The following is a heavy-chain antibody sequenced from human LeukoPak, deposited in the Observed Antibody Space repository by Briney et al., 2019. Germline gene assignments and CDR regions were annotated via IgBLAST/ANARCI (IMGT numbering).Heavy chain of an antibody. Sequence: NTLETLSLTCSVSGGSTNSYYWSWIRQSGGKGLEWIGRIYSSGSTVYNPSLNSRLTMSIDTSKNQFSLTLKSVTATDTAVYYCARVKASSTSWTFDQWGQGALVTVS. CDR1: GGSTNSYY. CDR3: ARVKASSTSWTFDQ. D-gene: IGHD2-2*01. CDR2: IYSSGST. V-gene: IGHV4-4*07. J-gene: IGHJ4*02.